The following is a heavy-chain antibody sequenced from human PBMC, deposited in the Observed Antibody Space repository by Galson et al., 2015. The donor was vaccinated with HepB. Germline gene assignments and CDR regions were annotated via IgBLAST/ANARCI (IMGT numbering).Heavy chain of an antibody. CDR1: GFSLSTSGMC. CDR3: ARIADTAFLDY. D-gene: IGHD5-18*01. V-gene: IGHV2-70*01. J-gene: IGHJ4*02. CDR2: IDWDGDT. Sequence: PALVKPTQTLTLTCTFSGFSLSTSGMCVSWIRQRPGKALEWLALIDWDGDTYYSRSLKTRLTISKDTSTNQVFLIMASMDSVDTATYYCARIADTAFLDYWGQGSLATVSS.